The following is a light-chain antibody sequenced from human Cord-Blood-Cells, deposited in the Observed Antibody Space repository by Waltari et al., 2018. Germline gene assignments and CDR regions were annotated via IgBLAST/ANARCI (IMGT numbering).Light chain of an antibody. J-gene: IGLJ2*01. V-gene: IGLV1-47*01. CDR2: RKN. CDR3: AAWDDSLSGPVV. Sequence: QSVLTQPPSASGTPGQRVTISCSGSSSNIGSNYVYWYQQLPGTAPKVLSYRKNQRPSGVPDRFSGSKSGTSASLAISGLRSEDEADYYCAAWDDSLSGPVVFGGGTKLTVL. CDR1: SSNIGSNY.